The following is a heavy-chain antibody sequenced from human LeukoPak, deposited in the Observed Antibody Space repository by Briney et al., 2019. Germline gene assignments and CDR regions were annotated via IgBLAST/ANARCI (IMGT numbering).Heavy chain of an antibody. CDR3: AKDSNGPAF. Sequence: PGGSLRLSCAASGFIVSNSYMSWVRQAPGRGLEWVSVIYSSGGTFYSESVKGRFTISRDYSKNTLYLQMNSLRADDTAVYYCAKDSNGPAFWGQGTLVTVSS. V-gene: IGHV3-53*01. D-gene: IGHD6-19*01. CDR2: IYSSGGT. CDR1: GFIVSNSY. J-gene: IGHJ4*02.